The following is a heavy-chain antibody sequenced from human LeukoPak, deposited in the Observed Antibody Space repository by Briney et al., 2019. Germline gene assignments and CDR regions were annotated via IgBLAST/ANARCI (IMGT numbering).Heavy chain of an antibody. Sequence: SETLSLTCTVSGGSISSYYWSWIRQPPGKGLEWIGYIYYSGYTNYNPSLKSRVTISVGTSKNQFSLKLSSVTAADTAVYYCARTTMVRGTYYMDVWGKGTTVTISS. J-gene: IGHJ6*03. V-gene: IGHV4-59*01. CDR2: IYYSGYT. D-gene: IGHD3-10*01. CDR1: GGSISSYY. CDR3: ARTTMVRGTYYMDV.